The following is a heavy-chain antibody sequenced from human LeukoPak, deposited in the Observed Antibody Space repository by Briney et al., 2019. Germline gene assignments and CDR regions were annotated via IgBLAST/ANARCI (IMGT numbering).Heavy chain of an antibody. Sequence: ASVKVSCKASGYTFTGYYMHWVRQAPGQGLEWMGWINPNSGGTNYAQKFQGRVTMTRDTSISTAYMELSRLRSDDTAVYYCARADWRGYMIVEKAASDIWGQGTMVTVSS. CDR3: ARADWRGYMIVEKAASDI. CDR2: INPNSGGT. D-gene: IGHD3-22*01. V-gene: IGHV1-2*02. CDR1: GYTFTGYY. J-gene: IGHJ3*02.